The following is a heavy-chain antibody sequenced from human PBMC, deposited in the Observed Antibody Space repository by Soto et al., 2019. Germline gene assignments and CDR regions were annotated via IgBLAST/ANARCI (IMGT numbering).Heavy chain of an antibody. V-gene: IGHV4-59*08. CDR2: IYYSGRT. D-gene: IGHD3-10*01. Sequence: SETLSLTCTVSGGSISSYYWSWIRQPPGKGLEWIGYIYYSGRTNYNPSLKSRVTISVDTSKNQFSLKLSSVTAADTAVYYCATYGPYGSGVGDDWFDPWGQGTLVTVSS. J-gene: IGHJ5*02. CDR1: GGSISSYY. CDR3: ATYGPYGSGVGDDWFDP.